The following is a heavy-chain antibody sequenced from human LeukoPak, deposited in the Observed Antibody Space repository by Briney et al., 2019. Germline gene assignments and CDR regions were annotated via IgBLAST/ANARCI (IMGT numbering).Heavy chain of an antibody. J-gene: IGHJ4*02. V-gene: IGHV3-7*01. CDR2: IDHNGNVN. D-gene: IGHD1-1*01. CDR1: GFTFSSYW. Sequence: GGSLRLSCAASGFTFSSYWMNWARQAPGKGLEWVASIDHNGNVNYYVDSVKGRFTISRDNAKDSLYLQMNSLRAEDTAVYYCARALTTLTYEGYWGQGTLVTVSS. CDR3: ARALTTLTYEGY.